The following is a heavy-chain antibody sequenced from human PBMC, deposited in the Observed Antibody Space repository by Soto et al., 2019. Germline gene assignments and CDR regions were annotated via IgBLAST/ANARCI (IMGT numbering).Heavy chain of an antibody. CDR3: VKAIGQWLARSDAFDI. Sequence: GGSLRLSCSASGFTFSSYAMHWVRQAPGKGLEYVSAISSNGGSTYYADSVKGRFTISRDNSKNTLYLQMSSLRAEDTAVYYCVKAIGQWLARSDAFDIWGQGTMVTVSS. CDR1: GFTFSSYA. CDR2: ISSNGGST. V-gene: IGHV3-64D*08. D-gene: IGHD6-19*01. J-gene: IGHJ3*02.